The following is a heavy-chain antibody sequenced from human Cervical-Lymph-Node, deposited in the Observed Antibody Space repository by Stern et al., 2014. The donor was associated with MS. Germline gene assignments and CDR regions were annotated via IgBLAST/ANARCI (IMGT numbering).Heavy chain of an antibody. Sequence: QMQLVQSGAEVKKPGASVRVSCKASGHTFINEAMHWVRQAPGQSLEWMGWINGDNGKTKYSQKFHDRVTITRDTYATTAYMELRSLRSEDTAVYYCSQGGTEWNVLEKWGQGTLVTVSS. CDR3: SQGGTEWNVLEK. CDR2: INGDNGKT. V-gene: IGHV1-3*01. CDR1: GHTFINEA. J-gene: IGHJ4*02. D-gene: IGHD1-1*01.